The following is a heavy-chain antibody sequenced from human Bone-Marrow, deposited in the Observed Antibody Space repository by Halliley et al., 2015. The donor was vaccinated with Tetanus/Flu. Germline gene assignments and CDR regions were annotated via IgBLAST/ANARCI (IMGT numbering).Heavy chain of an antibody. D-gene: IGHD5-12*01. Sequence: GLVKPSETLSLSCAVSGGSFSSYYWSWIRQPPGGGLEWIGELTHSGSTNYNPSLKSRVTISLDTPNNQLSLKLSSVTAADTAVYYCARGRGAMATIVYYFDYWGQGTPVTVSS. J-gene: IGHJ4*02. CDR2: LTHSGST. CDR1: GGSFSSYY. V-gene: IGHV4-34*01. CDR3: ARGRGAMATIVYYFDY.